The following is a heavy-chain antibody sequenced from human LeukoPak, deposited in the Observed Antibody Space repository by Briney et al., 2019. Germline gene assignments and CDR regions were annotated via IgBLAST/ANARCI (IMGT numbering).Heavy chain of an antibody. V-gene: IGHV3-7*01. CDR2: IKQDGSEK. Sequence: GGSLRLSCAASGFTFSSYWMSWVRQAPGKGLEWVANIKQDGSEKYYVDSVKGRFTISRDNAKNSLYLQMSSLRADDTAVYYCARDRLLYYYDSSGPDIWGQGTMVTVSS. J-gene: IGHJ3*02. CDR3: ARDRLLYYYDSSGPDI. CDR1: GFTFSSYW. D-gene: IGHD3-22*01.